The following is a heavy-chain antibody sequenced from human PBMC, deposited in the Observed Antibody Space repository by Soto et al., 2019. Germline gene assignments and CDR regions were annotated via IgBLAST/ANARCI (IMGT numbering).Heavy chain of an antibody. J-gene: IGHJ6*02. D-gene: IGHD2-21*02. Sequence: SVKVSCKASGGNFSSYAISWVRQAPGQGLEWMGGIIPIFGTANYAQKFQGRVTITADESTGTAYMELSSLRSEDTAVYYCARAGGGGDSRGGYYYGMDVWGQGTTVTVSS. CDR2: IIPIFGTA. V-gene: IGHV1-69*13. CDR3: ARAGGGGDSRGGYYYGMDV. CDR1: GGNFSSYA.